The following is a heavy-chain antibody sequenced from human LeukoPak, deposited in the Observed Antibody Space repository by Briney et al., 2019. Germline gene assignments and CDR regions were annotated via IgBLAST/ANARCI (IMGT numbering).Heavy chain of an antibody. Sequence: GGSLRLSCAASGFTFSSYWMSWVRQAPGKGLEWVANIKQDGSEKYYVDSVKGRFTISRDNAKNSLYLQMNSLRAEDTAVYYCAREGESGYVWRSYRNFDYWGQGTLVTVSS. V-gene: IGHV3-7*01. CDR2: IKQDGSEK. J-gene: IGHJ4*02. CDR3: AREGESGYVWRSYRNFDY. CDR1: GFTFSSYW. D-gene: IGHD3-16*02.